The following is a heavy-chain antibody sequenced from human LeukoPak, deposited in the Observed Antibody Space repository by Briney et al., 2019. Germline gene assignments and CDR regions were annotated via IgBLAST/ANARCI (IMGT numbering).Heavy chain of an antibody. CDR3: AMGAIVATIDY. Sequence: PGGSLRLSCAASGFTVSSNYMSWVRQAPGKGLEWVSIYSGSSTYYADSVKGRFTISRDKSKNTLYLQMSSLRVEDTAVYYCAMGAIVATIDYWGQGTLVTVSS. CDR1: GFTVSSNY. V-gene: IGHV3-66*01. J-gene: IGHJ4*02. D-gene: IGHD5-12*01. CDR2: IYSGSST.